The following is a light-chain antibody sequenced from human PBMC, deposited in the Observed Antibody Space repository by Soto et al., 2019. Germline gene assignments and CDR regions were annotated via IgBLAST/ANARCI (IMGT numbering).Light chain of an antibody. CDR3: QQYDNWWT. J-gene: IGKJ1*01. CDR1: QSVSNH. CDR2: HAS. V-gene: IGKV3-15*01. Sequence: EIVMTQSPATLSVSPGERATLSCRASQSVSNHLAWYQQKPGQAPRLLIYHASTRATGIPARFSGSGSGTEFTLTISSLQSGDFAVYYCQQYDNWWTFGQGTK.